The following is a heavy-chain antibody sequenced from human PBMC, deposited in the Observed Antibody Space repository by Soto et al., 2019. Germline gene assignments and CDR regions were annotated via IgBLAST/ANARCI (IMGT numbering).Heavy chain of an antibody. CDR3: AKNYFFDR. V-gene: IGHV3-23*01. CDR1: GFTFSSFA. CDR2: IGVTGST. Sequence: EVQLLESGGDLVQPGGSLRLSCAASGFTFSSFAMSWARQAPGKGLEWVSSIGVTGSTYYDDSVRGRLTISRDNSKNTLYLQMDSRSAEDTAVYYCAKNYFFDRWGQGTPVTVSS. J-gene: IGHJ4*02.